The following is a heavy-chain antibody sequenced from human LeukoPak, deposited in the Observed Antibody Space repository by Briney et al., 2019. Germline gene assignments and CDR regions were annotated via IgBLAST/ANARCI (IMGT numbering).Heavy chain of an antibody. J-gene: IGHJ6*03. CDR2: INTNTGNP. CDR1: AYSFTDYY. Sequence: ASVKVSCKASAYSFTDYYIYWVRQAPGQGLEWMGWINTNTGNPTYAQGFTGRFVFSLDTSVSTAYLQISSQKAEDTAVYYCARAYGYYTAIYYYMDVWGKGTTVTVSS. V-gene: IGHV7-4-1*02. CDR3: ARAYGYYTAIYYYMDV. D-gene: IGHD5-18*01.